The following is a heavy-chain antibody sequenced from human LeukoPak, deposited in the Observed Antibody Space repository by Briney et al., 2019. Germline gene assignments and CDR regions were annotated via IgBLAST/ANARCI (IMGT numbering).Heavy chain of an antibody. Sequence: GGSLRLSCAASGFTFSSYYMNWVRQAPGKGLEWVSSISTSSSYIYYADSVKGRFTISRDNAKNSLSLQMNSLKTEDTAVYYCSRDLPYCGGDCYLPPAFDYWGQGTLVTVSS. J-gene: IGHJ4*02. CDR2: ISTSSSYI. D-gene: IGHD2-21*02. CDR3: SRDLPYCGGDCYLPPAFDY. V-gene: IGHV3-21*03. CDR1: GFTFSSYY.